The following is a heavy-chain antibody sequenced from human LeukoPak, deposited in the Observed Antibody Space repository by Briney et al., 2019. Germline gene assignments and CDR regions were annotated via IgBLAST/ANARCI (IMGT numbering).Heavy chain of an antibody. CDR2: IRYDGSNK. Sequence: GGSLRLSCAASGFTFSSYGMHWVRQAPGKGLEWVAFIRYDGSNKYYADSVKGRFTISRDNAKNSLYLQMNSLRAEDTAVYYCARDRTTTASYYYYYGMDVWGQGTTVTVSS. CDR3: ARDRTTTASYYYYYGMDV. V-gene: IGHV3-30*02. CDR1: GFTFSSYG. D-gene: IGHD2/OR15-2a*01. J-gene: IGHJ6*02.